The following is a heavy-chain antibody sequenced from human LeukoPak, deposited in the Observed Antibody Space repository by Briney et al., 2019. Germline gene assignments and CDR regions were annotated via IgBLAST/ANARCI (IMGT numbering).Heavy chain of an antibody. D-gene: IGHD6-13*01. CDR3: ARGYSGSWLGYFDN. J-gene: IGHJ4*02. V-gene: IGHV3-30*03. CDR2: VSADGSKK. Sequence: GGSLSLLCAASGFTFSSYGIHWAPQAPGKGREWVAFVSADGSKKSYARVDQRPLEISRDTSKNTLYLQMDSLRGEDTAVYYCARGYSGSWLGYFDNWGQGTQTTVSS. CDR1: GFTFSSYG.